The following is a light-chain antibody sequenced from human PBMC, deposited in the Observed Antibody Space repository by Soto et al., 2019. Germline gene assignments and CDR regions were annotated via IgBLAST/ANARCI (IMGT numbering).Light chain of an antibody. J-gene: IGLJ2*01. V-gene: IGLV2-14*01. CDR3: SSYTSSSTLVV. CDR2: KVS. Sequence: QSALTQPASVSGSPGQWITISCTATSSDVGGYNYVSWYQQHPGKAPKLMIYKVSNRPSGVSNRVSGSKSGNTASLTISGLQAEDEADYYCSSYTSSSTLVVFGGGTKLTVL. CDR1: SSDVGGYNY.